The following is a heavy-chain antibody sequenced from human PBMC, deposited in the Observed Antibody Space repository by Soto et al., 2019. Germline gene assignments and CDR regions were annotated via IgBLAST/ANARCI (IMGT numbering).Heavy chain of an antibody. Sequence: EVQLLESGGGLVQPGGSLRLSCAASGFTFSSYAMSWVRQAPGKGLEWVSAISGSGGSTYYADSVKGRFTISRDNSKKTLYLQMNSLRAEDTAVYYCARGTRDIVVGPAAMPSFDYWGQGTLVTVSS. CDR1: GFTFSSYA. D-gene: IGHD2-2*01. V-gene: IGHV3-23*01. CDR2: ISGSGGST. J-gene: IGHJ4*02. CDR3: ARGTRDIVVGPAAMPSFDY.